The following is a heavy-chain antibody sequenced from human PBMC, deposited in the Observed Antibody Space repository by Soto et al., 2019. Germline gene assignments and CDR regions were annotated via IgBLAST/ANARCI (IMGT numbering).Heavy chain of an antibody. CDR3: ARNMRLVRRDDWYFDL. D-gene: IGHD6-19*01. Sequence: GGSLRLSCAASGFTFSSYWMHWVRQAPGKGLVWVSRINSDGSSTSYADSVKGRFTISRDNAKNTLYLQMNSLRAEDTAVYYCARNMRLVRRDDWYFDLWGRGTLVTVSS. CDR2: INSDGSST. J-gene: IGHJ2*01. V-gene: IGHV3-74*01. CDR1: GFTFSSYW.